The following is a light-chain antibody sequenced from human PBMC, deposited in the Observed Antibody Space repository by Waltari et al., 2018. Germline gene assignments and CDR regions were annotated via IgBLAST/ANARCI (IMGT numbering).Light chain of an antibody. Sequence: QTVVTQEPSLSGSPGGTVTLTCAVRSCSLPTTSSATWYQQTPGQAPRTLVYKANARSSGVPDRFSGSILGNTAALTITGAQADDESDYYCALYMGSGIWVFGGGTRLTVL. V-gene: IGLV8-61*01. J-gene: IGLJ3*02. CDR3: ALYMGSGIWV. CDR2: KAN. CDR1: SCSLPTTSS.